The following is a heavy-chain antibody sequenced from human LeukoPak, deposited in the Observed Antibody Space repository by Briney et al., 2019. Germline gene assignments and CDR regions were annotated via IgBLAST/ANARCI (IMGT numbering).Heavy chain of an antibody. CDR1: GGSFSGYY. CDR3: ASRSPGYYFDY. J-gene: IGHJ4*02. CDR2: INHSGST. V-gene: IGHV4-34*01. Sequence: PSGTLSLTCAVYGGSFSGYYWSWIRQTPGKGLEWIGEINHSGSTNYNPSLKSRVTISVDTSKNQFSLKLSSVTAADTAVYYCASRSPGYYFDYWGQGTLVTVSS. D-gene: IGHD7-27*01.